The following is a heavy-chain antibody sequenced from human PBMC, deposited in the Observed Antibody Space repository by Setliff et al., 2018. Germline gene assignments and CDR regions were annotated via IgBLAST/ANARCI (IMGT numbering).Heavy chain of an antibody. D-gene: IGHD3-22*01. CDR1: GASVGSGGYY. Sequence: PSETLSLTCTVSGASVGSGGYYWIWIRQPAGKGLEWIGYIYTSGSTNYNPSLKSRVTISVDTSKNQFSLKLSSVSAADTAVYYCARARSGDYSDSTGYLDYWGQGTLVTVSS. CDR3: ARARSGDYSDSTGYLDY. CDR2: IYTSGST. V-gene: IGHV4-61*09. J-gene: IGHJ4*02.